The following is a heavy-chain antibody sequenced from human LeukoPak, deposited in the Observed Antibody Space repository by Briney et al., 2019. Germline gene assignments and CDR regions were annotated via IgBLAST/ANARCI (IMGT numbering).Heavy chain of an antibody. V-gene: IGHV3-23*01. CDR1: GFTFSNYA. CDR3: AKRSCSGGSCNFDY. D-gene: IGHD2-15*01. J-gene: IGHJ4*02. Sequence: GGSLRLSCAASGFTFSNYAMSWVRQAPGKGLEWVSAISDSGGATNCADSVKGRFTISRDNSKNTLYLQMNSLRAEDTAVYYCAKRSCSGGSCNFDYWGQGTLATVSS. CDR2: ISDSGGAT.